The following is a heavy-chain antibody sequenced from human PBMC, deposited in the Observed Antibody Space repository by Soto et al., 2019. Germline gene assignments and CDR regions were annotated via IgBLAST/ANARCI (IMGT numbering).Heavy chain of an antibody. CDR3: TCVSRSWDTKWCDP. Sequence: QVQLVQSGAEVKKPGASVKVSCKASGYTFTSYGISWVRQAPGQGLEWMGWISAYNGNTNYAQKLQGRVTMTTDTSMSTGYMELRSLRSDDTDVYYCTCVSRSWDTKWCDPWGQGIMVTVST. CDR1: GYTFTSYG. D-gene: IGHD6-13*01. J-gene: IGHJ5*02. CDR2: ISAYNGNT. V-gene: IGHV1-18*01.